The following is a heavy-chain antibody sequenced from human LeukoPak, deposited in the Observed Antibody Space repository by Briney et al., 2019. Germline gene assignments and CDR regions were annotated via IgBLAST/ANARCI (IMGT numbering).Heavy chain of an antibody. CDR1: GFTFSSYW. J-gene: IGHJ4*02. V-gene: IGHV3-74*01. D-gene: IGHD5-18*01. CDR3: ARRVSAKSLDY. Sequence: GGSLRLSCAASGFTFSSYWMHWVRQSPGKGPVWVSRINRDGSSANYADSVKGRFTISRDNAKNTLYLQMNSLRAEDTAVYYCARRVSAKSLDYWGQGTLVTVSS. CDR2: INRDGSSA.